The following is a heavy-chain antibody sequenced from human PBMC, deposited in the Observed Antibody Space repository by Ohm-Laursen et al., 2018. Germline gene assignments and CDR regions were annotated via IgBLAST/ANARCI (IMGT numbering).Heavy chain of an antibody. CDR2: INPQSGGI. CDR1: GYTFTDYY. Sequence: ASVKVSCKASGYTFTDYYIHWARQAPGQGLEWMGWINPQSGGIDYAQKFQGWVTMTRDTSITTAYMDLSRLRSDDTAVYYCARGQEPYYGGNSDYWGQGTLVTVSS. V-gene: IGHV1-2*04. CDR3: ARGQEPYYGGNSDY. J-gene: IGHJ4*02. D-gene: IGHD4-23*01.